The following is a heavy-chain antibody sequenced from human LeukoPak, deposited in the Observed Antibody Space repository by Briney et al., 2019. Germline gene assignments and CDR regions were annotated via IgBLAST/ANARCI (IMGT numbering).Heavy chain of an antibody. D-gene: IGHD6-19*01. V-gene: IGHV4-39*01. CDR1: GDSISSHSYF. CDR2: IHYIGST. Sequence: PSETLSLTCTVSGDSISSHSYFWGWIRQPPGKGLEWIGNIHYIGSTYYNPSLKSRVTISVDTSTNQFSLKLSSVTAADTAVYYRAKTLPYSGGWRATFDFWGQGTLVTVSS. J-gene: IGHJ4*02. CDR3: AKTLPYSGGWRATFDF.